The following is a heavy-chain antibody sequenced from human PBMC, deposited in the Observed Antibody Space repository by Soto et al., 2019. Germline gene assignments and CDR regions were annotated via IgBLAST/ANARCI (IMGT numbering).Heavy chain of an antibody. CDR1: GFTFSSYS. CDR2: ISSSSSYI. J-gene: IGHJ4*02. V-gene: IGHV3-21*03. CDR3: TTDYYDSSGSALDY. D-gene: IGHD3-22*01. Sequence: GGSLRLSCAASGFTFSSYSMNWVRQAPGKGLEWVSSISSSSSYIYYADSVKGRFTISRDNAKNSLYLQMNSLKTEDTAVYYCTTDYYDSSGSALDYWGQGTLVTVSS.